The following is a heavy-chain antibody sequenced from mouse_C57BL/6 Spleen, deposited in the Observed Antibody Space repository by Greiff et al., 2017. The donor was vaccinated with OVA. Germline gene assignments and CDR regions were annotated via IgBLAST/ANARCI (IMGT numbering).Heavy chain of an antibody. D-gene: IGHD2-4*01. V-gene: IGHV1-5*01. CDR1: GYTFTSYW. J-gene: IGHJ3*01. CDR2: IYPGNSDT. Sequence: EVQLQQSGTVLARPGASVKMSCKTSGYTFTSYWMHWVKQRPGQGLEWIGAIYPGNSDTSYNQKFKGKAKLTAVTSASTAYMELSSLTNEDSAVYYCTFEIYYDYEFAYWGQGTLVTVSA. CDR3: TFEIYYDYEFAY.